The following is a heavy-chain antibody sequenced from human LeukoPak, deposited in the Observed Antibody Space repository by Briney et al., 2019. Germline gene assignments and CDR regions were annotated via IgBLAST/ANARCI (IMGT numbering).Heavy chain of an antibody. CDR1: GYTFTAHY. CDR2: IDPNSGGT. J-gene: IGHJ2*01. Sequence: ASVKVSCKASGYTFTAHYIHWVRQAPGQGLEWMGWIDPNSGGTNYAQKFLGSVTMTGDTSINTAFMELTRLRSDDTAYYYCSRGGGTSRVGGGITIYFFLWGRGGLVTVFS. V-gene: IGHV1-2*02. CDR3: SRGGGTSRVGGGITIYFFL. D-gene: IGHD3-10*01.